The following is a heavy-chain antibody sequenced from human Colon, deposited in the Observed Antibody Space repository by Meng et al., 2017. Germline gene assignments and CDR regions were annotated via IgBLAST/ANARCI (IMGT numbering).Heavy chain of an antibody. CDR1: GYSFSDCY. J-gene: IGHJ4*02. V-gene: IGHV1-2*02. CDR2: IVPNSGDT. CDR3: ARSTPSLDY. Sequence: QWQLVQAGTEVKRPGASVKVSCKASGYSFSDCYIHWVRQAPGQGLEWMGWIVPNSGDTNYAQKFQGRVTMTRDTSISTTYMELIRLTSDDTAVYYCARSTPSLDYWGQGTLVTVSS. D-gene: IGHD2-15*01.